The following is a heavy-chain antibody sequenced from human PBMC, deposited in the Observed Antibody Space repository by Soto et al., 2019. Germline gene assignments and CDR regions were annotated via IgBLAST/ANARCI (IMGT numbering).Heavy chain of an antibody. V-gene: IGHV3-23*01. Sequence: GGSLRLSCAASGFTFSSYAMSWVRQAPGKGLEWVSAISGSGGSTYYADSVKGRFTISRDNSKNTLYLQMNSLRAEDTAVYYCAKDGAYSSGWDDAFDIWGQGTMVTVSS. J-gene: IGHJ3*02. CDR1: GFTFSSYA. CDR2: ISGSGGST. CDR3: AKDGAYSSGWDDAFDI. D-gene: IGHD6-19*01.